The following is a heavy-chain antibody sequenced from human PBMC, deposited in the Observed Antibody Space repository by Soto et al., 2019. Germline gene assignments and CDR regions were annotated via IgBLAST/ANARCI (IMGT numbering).Heavy chain of an antibody. J-gene: IGHJ6*02. V-gene: IGHV3-30-3*01. CDR3: ARGNMDV. CDR2: VSHVGDNK. Sequence: GGSLSLSCAASGFTFSSYAIHWVRRAPGRGLEWVAVVSHVGDNKYYADSVKGRFTISRDNSKNTLYLQMNSLRVDDTALYYCARGNMDVWGQGTTVTVSS. CDR1: GFTFSSYA.